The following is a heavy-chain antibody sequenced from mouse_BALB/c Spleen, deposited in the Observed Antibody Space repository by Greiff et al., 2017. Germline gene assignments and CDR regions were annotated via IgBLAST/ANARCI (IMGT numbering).Heavy chain of an antibody. CDR1: GYTFTSYW. J-gene: IGHJ4*01. V-gene: IGHV1-7*01. CDR2: INPSTGYT. D-gene: IGHD2-4*01. CDR3: ARLITMGDY. Sequence: QVQLKESGAELAKPGASVKMSCKASGYTFTSYWMHWVKQRPGQGLEWIGYINPSTGYTEYNQKFKDKATLTADKSSSTAYMQLSSLTSEDSAVYYCARLITMGDYWGQGTSVTVSS.